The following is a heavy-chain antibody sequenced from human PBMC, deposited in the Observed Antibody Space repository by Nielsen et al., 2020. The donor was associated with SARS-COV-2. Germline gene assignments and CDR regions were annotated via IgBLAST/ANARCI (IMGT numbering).Heavy chain of an antibody. V-gene: IGHV3-30*02. CDR2: IRYDGSIK. Sequence: GESLKISCAASGFTFSSYGMYWVRQAPGKGLEWVAFIRYDGSIKYYADSVKGRFTISRDNSKNTLYLQMDSLKAEDTAVYYCAKDRAPPQQLARYYYGMDVWGQGTTVTVSS. CDR3: AKDRAPPQQLARYYYGMDV. CDR1: GFTFSSYG. D-gene: IGHD6-13*01. J-gene: IGHJ6*02.